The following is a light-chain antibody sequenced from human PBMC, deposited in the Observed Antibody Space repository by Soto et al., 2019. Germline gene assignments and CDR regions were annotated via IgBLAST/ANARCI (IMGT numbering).Light chain of an antibody. J-gene: IGLJ2*01. Sequence: QPVLTQPPSVSAAPGQKVTISCSGNSSNIGTYYVSWYQQFPGTAPKLLISDNNKRPSGIPDRFSGSKFGTSATLGITGLQTGDEADYYCGTWDGSLSVGVFGGGTKLTVL. V-gene: IGLV1-51*01. CDR3: GTWDGSLSVGV. CDR2: DNN. CDR1: SSNIGTYY.